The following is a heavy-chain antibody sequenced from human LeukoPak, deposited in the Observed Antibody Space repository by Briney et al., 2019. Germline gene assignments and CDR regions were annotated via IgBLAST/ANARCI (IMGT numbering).Heavy chain of an antibody. D-gene: IGHD6-19*01. Sequence: PSETLSLTCSVSGGSISSYYWSWIRQPPGKGLEWIGYIYYSGSTNDNPSLKSQVTISLDTSKNQVSLKLSSVTAADTAAYYCARGLPGYSSGWYHDYYYYYMDVWGRGTTVTVSS. CDR1: GGSISSYY. J-gene: IGHJ6*03. CDR2: IYYSGST. CDR3: ARGLPGYSSGWYHDYYYYYMDV. V-gene: IGHV4-59*01.